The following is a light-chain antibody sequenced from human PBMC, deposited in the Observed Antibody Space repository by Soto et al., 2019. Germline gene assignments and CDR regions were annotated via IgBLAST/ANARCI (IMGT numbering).Light chain of an antibody. CDR1: QNISIF. J-gene: IGKJ3*01. CDR2: TAS. Sequence: DIQLTQSPSSLSASVGDRVTITCRASQNISIFLNWYQQKPGKAPKLLIYTASDLESGVPSRISGGGSGTEFTLSSSSLQPEDFATYYCQQSYSTLVTFGPGTKVDIK. V-gene: IGKV1-39*01. CDR3: QQSYSTLVT.